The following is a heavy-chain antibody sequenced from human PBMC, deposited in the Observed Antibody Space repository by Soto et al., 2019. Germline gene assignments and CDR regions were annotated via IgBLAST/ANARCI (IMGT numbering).Heavy chain of an antibody. Sequence: SETLSLTCTVSGGYISSGGHYWSWIRQHPGKGLEWIGYIYYSGSTYYNPSLKSRVTISVDTSKNQFSLKLSSVTAADTAVYYCAREVRSTSCFFDIWGQGTMVTVSS. J-gene: IGHJ3*02. CDR3: AREVRSTSCFFDI. CDR1: GGYISSGGHY. V-gene: IGHV4-31*03. CDR2: IYYSGST. D-gene: IGHD2-2*01.